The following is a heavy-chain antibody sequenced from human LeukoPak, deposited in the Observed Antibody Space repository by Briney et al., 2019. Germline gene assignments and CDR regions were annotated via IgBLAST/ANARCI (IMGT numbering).Heavy chain of an antibody. J-gene: IGHJ3*02. CDR1: GGSISSYY. CDR3: AREAAIAGDEDAFDI. D-gene: IGHD6-13*01. Sequence: PSETLSLTCTVSGGSISSYYWSWIRQPPGKGLEWIGYIYYSGSTNYNPSLKSRVTISVDTSKNQFSLKLSSVTAADTAVYYCAREAAIAGDEDAFDIWGQGTMVTDSS. CDR2: IYYSGST. V-gene: IGHV4-59*01.